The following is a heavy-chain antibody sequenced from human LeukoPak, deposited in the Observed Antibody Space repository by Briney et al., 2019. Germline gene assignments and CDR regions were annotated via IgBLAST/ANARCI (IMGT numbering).Heavy chain of an antibody. CDR2: IGTDGDT. D-gene: IGHD6-25*01. J-gene: IGHJ5*02. Sequence: PGGSLRLSCAASGFTLSSYDMHWVRQATGKGLEWVSSIGTDGDTYYLGSVKGRFTISRESAKNSVYLQMNSLRAGDTAVYYCARGGKGLGFDPWGQGTLVTVSS. CDR3: ARGGKGLGFDP. V-gene: IGHV3-13*01. CDR1: GFTLSSYD.